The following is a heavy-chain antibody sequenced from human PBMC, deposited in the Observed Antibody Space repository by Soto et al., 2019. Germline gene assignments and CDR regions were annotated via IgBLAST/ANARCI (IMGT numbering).Heavy chain of an antibody. D-gene: IGHD2-2*01. CDR2: SYSAGSA. CDR3: ARDMPLDGAPYYYYYYGMGV. V-gene: IGHV3-66*01. J-gene: IGHJ6*02. Sequence: GGSLRLSCAASGFTFSSYSMNWVRQAPGKGLEWVSVSYSAGSADFADSVKGRFTISRDNSKNTLYLQMSSLRAEDTAVYYCARDMPLDGAPYYYYYYGMGVWGQGTTVTVSS. CDR1: GFTFSSYS.